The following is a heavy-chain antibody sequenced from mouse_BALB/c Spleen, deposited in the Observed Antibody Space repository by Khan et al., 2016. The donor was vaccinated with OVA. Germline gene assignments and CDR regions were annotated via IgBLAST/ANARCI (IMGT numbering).Heavy chain of an antibody. CDR1: GFTFSTYG. J-gene: IGHJ3*01. Sequence: EVKLVESGGDVVKPGGSLKLSCVASGFTFSTYGMSWVRQTPDKRLEWVATVSTGGHYTYYPDTVKGRFTISRDNAKNTLYLQMNSLKSEDTAMFYCARLAYYYDSEGFAYWGQGTLVTVSS. D-gene: IGHD1-1*01. V-gene: IGHV5-6*02. CDR3: ARLAYYYDSEGFAY. CDR2: VSTGGHYT.